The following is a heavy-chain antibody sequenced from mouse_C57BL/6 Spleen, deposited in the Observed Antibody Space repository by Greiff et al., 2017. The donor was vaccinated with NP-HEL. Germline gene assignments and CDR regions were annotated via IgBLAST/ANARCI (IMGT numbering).Heavy chain of an antibody. CDR1: GFTFTSYW. CDR2: IDPADSYT. V-gene: IGHV1-50*01. D-gene: IGHD1-1*01. J-gene: IGHJ3*01. CDR3: AEGDCGSSFAY. Sequence: QVQLQQSGAELVKPGASVKLSCTASGFTFTSYWMQWVKQRPGQGLEWIGEIDPADSYTNYNQKFKGKATLTVDTSSSTAYMQLRSLTSEDSDYCTSAEGDCGSSFAYWGKGTLVTVSA.